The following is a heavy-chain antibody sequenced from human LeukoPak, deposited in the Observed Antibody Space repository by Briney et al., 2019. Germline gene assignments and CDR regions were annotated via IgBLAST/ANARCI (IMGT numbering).Heavy chain of an antibody. V-gene: IGHV1-69*05. CDR2: IIPIFGTA. J-gene: IGHJ4*02. CDR1: GGTFSSYA. D-gene: IGHD6-13*01. Sequence: GASVKVSCKASGGTFSSYAISWVRQAPGRGLEWMGGIIPIFGTANYAQKFQGRVTITTDESTSTAYMGLSSLRSEDTAVYYCARISSSHNYRDWGQGTLVTVSS. CDR3: ARISSSHNYRD.